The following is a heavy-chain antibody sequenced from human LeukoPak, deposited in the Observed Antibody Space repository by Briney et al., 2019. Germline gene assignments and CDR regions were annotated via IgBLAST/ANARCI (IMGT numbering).Heavy chain of an antibody. CDR1: GYTFTKYG. Sequence: ASVKVSCKASGYTFTKYGITWVRQAPGQGLEWMGWISTYNGDTRYSQKLQGRVTMTRDTSTNTAYMELRSLRSDDTAVYYCARDPSNSSGWYIFFDFWGPGTLVAVSS. D-gene: IGHD6-19*01. CDR2: ISTYNGDT. J-gene: IGHJ4*02. CDR3: ARDPSNSSGWYIFFDF. V-gene: IGHV1-18*01.